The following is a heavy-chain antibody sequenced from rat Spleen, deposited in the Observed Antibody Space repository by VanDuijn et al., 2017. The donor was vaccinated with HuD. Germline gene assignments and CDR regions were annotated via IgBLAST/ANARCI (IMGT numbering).Heavy chain of an antibody. D-gene: IGHD1-10*01. V-gene: IGHV5-7*01. CDR3: VRRRGQVYNNYFDY. J-gene: IGHJ2*01. CDR2: ISSDGGRN. Sequence: EVQLVESGGGLVQPGRSLKLSCAASGFTFSTFPMAWVRQAPKMGLEWVATISSDGGRNFYRDSVKGRFTVSRDNAKSTLYLQMDSLRSEDTATYYCVRRRGQVYNNYFDYWGQGVMVTVSS. CDR1: GFTFSTFP.